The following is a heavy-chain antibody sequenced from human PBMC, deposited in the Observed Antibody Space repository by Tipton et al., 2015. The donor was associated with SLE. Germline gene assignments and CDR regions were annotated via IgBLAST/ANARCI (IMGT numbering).Heavy chain of an antibody. D-gene: IGHD4-17*01. CDR3: ARALRSWDYFFDY. CDR1: GGSISSHY. J-gene: IGHJ4*02. V-gene: IGHV4-59*11. CDR2: IYYTGST. Sequence: TLSLTCTVSGGSISSHYWSGIRQPPGKALEWIGYIYYTGSTNYNPSLKNRVTTSVDTSKNQFSLKLSSVSAADTAVYYCARALRSWDYFFDYWGQGTLVTVSS.